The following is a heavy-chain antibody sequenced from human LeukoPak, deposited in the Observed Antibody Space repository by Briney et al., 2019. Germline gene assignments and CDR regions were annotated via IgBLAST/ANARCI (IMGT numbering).Heavy chain of an antibody. CDR3: ASRGYCSSTSCYMYYYYMDV. Sequence: GGSLRLSCAASGITVSSNYMSWVRQAPGKGLEWVSVIYSGGSTYYADSVKGRFTISRDNSKNTLYLRMNSLRAEDTAVYYCASRGYCSSTSCYMYYYYMDVWGKGTTVTVSS. CDR1: GITVSSNY. V-gene: IGHV3-53*01. J-gene: IGHJ6*03. CDR2: IYSGGST. D-gene: IGHD2-2*02.